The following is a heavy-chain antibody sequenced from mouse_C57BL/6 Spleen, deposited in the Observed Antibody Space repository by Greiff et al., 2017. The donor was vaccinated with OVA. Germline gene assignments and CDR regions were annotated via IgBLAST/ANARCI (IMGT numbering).Heavy chain of an antibody. CDR3: ARGPPSTVVATDAMDY. CDR2: IDPSDSYT. Sequence: QVQLQQPGAELVMPGASVKLSCKASGYTFTSYWMHWVKQRPGQGLEWIGEIDPSDSYTNYNQKFKGKSTLTVDKSSSTAYMQLSSLTSEDSAVYNCARGPPSTVVATDAMDYWGQGNSVTVSP. V-gene: IGHV1-69*01. D-gene: IGHD1-1*01. CDR1: GYTFTSYW. J-gene: IGHJ4*01.